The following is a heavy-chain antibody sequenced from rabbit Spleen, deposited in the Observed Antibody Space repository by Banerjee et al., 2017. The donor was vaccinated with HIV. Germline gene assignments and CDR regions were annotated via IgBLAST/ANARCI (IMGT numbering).Heavy chain of an antibody. D-gene: IGHD1-1*01. CDR3: ARSGDGGRDWLDL. CDR1: GFTISGSYY. Sequence: QSLEESGGGLVQPEGSLALTCKASGFTISGSYYMCWVRQAPGKGLEWIACIYAGSSGSTYYATWAKGRFTISKTSSTTVTLQMTSLTAADTATYFCARSGDGGRDWLDLWGPGTLVTVS. V-gene: IGHV1S40*01. J-gene: IGHJ5*01. CDR2: IYAGSSGST.